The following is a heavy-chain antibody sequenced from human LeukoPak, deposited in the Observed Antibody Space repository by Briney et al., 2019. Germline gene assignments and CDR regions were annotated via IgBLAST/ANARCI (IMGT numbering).Heavy chain of an antibody. CDR2: IYYSGST. D-gene: IGHD3-10*01. CDR3: ARDRTIPSTMVRGVRLGTFDY. Sequence: SETLSLTCTVSGGSISSYYWSWIRQPPGKGLEWIGYIYYSGSTNYNPSLKSRVTISVDKSESQFSLKLSSVTAADTAVYYCARDRTIPSTMVRGVRLGTFDYWGQGTLVTVSS. CDR1: GGSISSYY. J-gene: IGHJ4*02. V-gene: IGHV4-59*12.